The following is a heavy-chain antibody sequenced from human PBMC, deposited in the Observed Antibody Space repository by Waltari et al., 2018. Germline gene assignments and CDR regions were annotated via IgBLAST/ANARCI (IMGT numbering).Heavy chain of an antibody. D-gene: IGHD5-12*01. CDR1: GFTCSNAW. V-gene: IGHV3-15*01. Sequence: EVQLVESGGGLVKPGGSLRLPCAASGFTCSNAWMSWVRQAPGKGLEWVGRIKSKTDGGTTDYAKPGKGRFTISRDDSKTTLYLQMNSLKTVDTAVYYWSSDPGYCGYDFEDTQQLPGYYGMDVLGQRTTVTVSS. CDR3: SSDPGYCGYDFEDTQQLPGYYGMDV. CDR2: IKSKTDGGTT. J-gene: IGHJ6*02.